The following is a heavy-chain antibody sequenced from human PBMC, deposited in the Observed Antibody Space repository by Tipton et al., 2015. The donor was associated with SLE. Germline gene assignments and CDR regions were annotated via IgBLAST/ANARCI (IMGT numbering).Heavy chain of an antibody. CDR1: GFIFNRYG. V-gene: IGHV3-30*18. J-gene: IGHJ6*03. CDR2: VSYDGSSK. Sequence: SLRLSCAASGFIFNRYGMHWVRQAPGKGLEWVAVVSYDGSSKYYADSVMGRFTISRDNSKNTLYLQMNSLRAEDTAVYYCAKDALLDYGSSGDYYYYMDVWGKGTTVTVSS. D-gene: IGHD3-22*01. CDR3: AKDALLDYGSSGDYYYYMDV.